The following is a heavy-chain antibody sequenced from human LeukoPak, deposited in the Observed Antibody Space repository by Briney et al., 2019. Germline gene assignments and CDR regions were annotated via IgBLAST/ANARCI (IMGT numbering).Heavy chain of an antibody. D-gene: IGHD1-26*01. Sequence: SETLSLTCTVSGGSISSYYWSWIRQPPGKGLEWIGYIYYSGSTNYNPSLKSRVTISVDTSKNQFSLKLSSVTAADTAVYYCARGRGGSYRGNDAFDIWGQGTMVTVSS. CDR3: ARGRGGSYRGNDAFDI. V-gene: IGHV4-59*01. J-gene: IGHJ3*02. CDR1: GGSISSYY. CDR2: IYYSGST.